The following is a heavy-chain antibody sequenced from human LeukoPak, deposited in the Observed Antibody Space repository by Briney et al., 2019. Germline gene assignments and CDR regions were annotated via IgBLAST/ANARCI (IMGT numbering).Heavy chain of an antibody. V-gene: IGHV5-51*01. CDR3: ARLKQLGLFDY. CDR1: GYSFTSYW. CDR2: IYPGDSDT. Sequence: GESLKISCKGSGYSFTSYWIGWVRQRPGKGLEWMGIIYPGDSDTRYSPSFQGQVTNSADKPISTAYLQWSSLKASDPAMYYCARLKQLGLFDYWGQGTLVTVSS. J-gene: IGHJ4*02. D-gene: IGHD1-1*01.